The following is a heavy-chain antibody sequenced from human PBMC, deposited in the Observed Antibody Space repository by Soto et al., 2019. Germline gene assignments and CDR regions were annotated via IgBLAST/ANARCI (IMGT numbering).Heavy chain of an antibody. CDR2: INYSGST. V-gene: IGHV4-31*03. Sequence: QVQLQESGPGLVKPSQTLSLTCTVSGGSISSGGYFWSWSRQHPGKGLEWIGDINYSGSTYSNPSLKSRVTISVDTSKNHFSLKVSSVTAADTAVYYCARDILLWFGELPPRAHDAFDIWGQGTMVTVSS. D-gene: IGHD3-10*01. CDR3: ARDILLWFGELPPRAHDAFDI. CDR1: GGSISSGGYF. J-gene: IGHJ3*02.